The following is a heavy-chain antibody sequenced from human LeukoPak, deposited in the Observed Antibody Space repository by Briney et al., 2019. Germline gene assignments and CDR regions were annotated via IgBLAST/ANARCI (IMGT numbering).Heavy chain of an antibody. D-gene: IGHD3-22*01. CDR2: IWYDGSNK. CDR3: ARVYYYDSSGYSTDY. Sequence: GGSLRLSCAASGFTFSSYGMHWVRQAPGKGLEWVAVIWYDGSNKYYADSVNGRCTISRDTSKNTLYLQMNRLRAEDTAVYYCARVYYYDSSGYSTDYWGQGTLVTVSS. V-gene: IGHV3-33*01. J-gene: IGHJ4*02. CDR1: GFTFSSYG.